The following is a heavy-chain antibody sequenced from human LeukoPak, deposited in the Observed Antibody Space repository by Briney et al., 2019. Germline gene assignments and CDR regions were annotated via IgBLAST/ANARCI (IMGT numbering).Heavy chain of an antibody. CDR2: ISYDGSNK. V-gene: IGHV3-30*18. CDR1: GFTFSSYG. Sequence: GGSLRLSCAASGFTFSSYGMHWVRQAPGKGLEWVAVISYDGSNKYYADSVKGRFTISRDNSKNTLYLQMNSLRAEDTAVYYCAKDGGWYHYYYYMDVWGKGTTVTVSS. J-gene: IGHJ6*03. D-gene: IGHD6-19*01. CDR3: AKDGGWYHYYYYMDV.